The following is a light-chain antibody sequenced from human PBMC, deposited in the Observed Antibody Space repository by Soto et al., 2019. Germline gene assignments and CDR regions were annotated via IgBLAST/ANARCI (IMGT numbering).Light chain of an antibody. CDR2: DVS. V-gene: IGLV2-11*01. CDR3: CSYAGSPRYV. Sequence: QSALTQPRSVSGSPGQSVTISCTGTSSDVGGYNSVSWYQQHPGKAPKVMIYDVSERPSGVPDRFSGSKSGNTASLTISGLQAEDAADYSCCSYAGSPRYVFGAGTQLTVL. CDR1: SSDVGGYNS. J-gene: IGLJ7*01.